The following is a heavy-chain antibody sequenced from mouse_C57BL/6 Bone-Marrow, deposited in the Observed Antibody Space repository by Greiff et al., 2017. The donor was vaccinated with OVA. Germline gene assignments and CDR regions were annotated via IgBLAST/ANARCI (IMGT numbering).Heavy chain of an antibody. CDR3: TTRAMDY. J-gene: IGHJ4*01. Sequence: EVKLMESGAELVRPGASVKLSCTASGFNIKDAYMHWVKQRPEQGLEWIGWIDPENGDTEYASKFQGKATITADTSSNTAYLQRSSLTSEDTAVYYCTTRAMDYWGQGTSVTVSS. CDR1: GFNIKDAY. V-gene: IGHV14-4*01. CDR2: IDPENGDT.